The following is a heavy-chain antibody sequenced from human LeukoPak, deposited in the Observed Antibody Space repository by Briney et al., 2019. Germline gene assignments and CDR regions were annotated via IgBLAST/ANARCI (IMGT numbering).Heavy chain of an antibody. D-gene: IGHD4-11*01. CDR2: IYYSGST. J-gene: IGHJ4*02. CDR1: SGSISSYY. Sequence: SETLSLTCTVSSGSISSYYWSWIRQPPGKGLEWIGYIYYSGSTNYNPSLKSRVTISVDTSKDQFSLKLSSVTAADTAVYYCARELHPPYYFDYWGQGTLVTVSS. V-gene: IGHV4-59*01. CDR3: ARELHPPYYFDY.